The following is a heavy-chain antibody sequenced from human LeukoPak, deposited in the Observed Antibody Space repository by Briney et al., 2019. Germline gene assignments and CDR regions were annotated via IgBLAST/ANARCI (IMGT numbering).Heavy chain of an antibody. V-gene: IGHV3-7*05. CDR1: GFTFSNSW. Sequence: GGSLRLSCAASGFTFSNSWMSWVRQAPGKGLEWVATTKPDGSERYHVDPVKGRFTISRDNAKNLLYLQMSSLRAEDTAVYYCARGSTWGGDYWGQGTLVTVSS. D-gene: IGHD3-16*01. J-gene: IGHJ4*02. CDR2: TKPDGSER. CDR3: ARGSTWGGDY.